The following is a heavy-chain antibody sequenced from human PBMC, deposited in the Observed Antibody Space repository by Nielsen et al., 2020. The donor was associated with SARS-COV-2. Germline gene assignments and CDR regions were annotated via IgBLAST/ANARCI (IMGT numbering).Heavy chain of an antibody. V-gene: IGHV3-43*01. CDR3: AKDIGTFRFTGMDV. Sequence: GESLISCAASGFNFHDYTMYWVRQVPGKGLQWLSLISWDGSAPAYADSVKGRFTISRDNSKNSLYLQMNSLMTDDSALYYCAKDIGTFRFTGMDVWGQGTTVTVSS. CDR2: ISWDGSAP. CDR1: GFNFHDYT. J-gene: IGHJ6*02. D-gene: IGHD3-3*01.